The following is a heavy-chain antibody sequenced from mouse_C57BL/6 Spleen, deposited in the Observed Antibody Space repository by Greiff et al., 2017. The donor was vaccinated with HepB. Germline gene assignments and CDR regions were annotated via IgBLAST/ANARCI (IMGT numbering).Heavy chain of an antibody. D-gene: IGHD1-1*01. Sequence: VQLQQSGAELMKPGASVKLSCKATGYTFTGYWIEWVKQRPGHGLEWIGEILPGSGSTNYNEKFKGKATFTADTSSNTAYMPLSSLTTEDSAIYYCARGGHYEDSFWFAYWGQGTLVTVSA. CDR2: ILPGSGST. CDR1: GYTFTGYW. CDR3: ARGGHYEDSFWFAY. V-gene: IGHV1-9*01. J-gene: IGHJ3*01.